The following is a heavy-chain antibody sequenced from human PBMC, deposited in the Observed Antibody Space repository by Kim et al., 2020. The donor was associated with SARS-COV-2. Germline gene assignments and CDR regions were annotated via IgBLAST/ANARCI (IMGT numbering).Heavy chain of an antibody. V-gene: IGHV1-8*01. CDR2: MNPNSGNT. CDR1: GYTFTSYD. J-gene: IGHJ6*02. Sequence: ASVKVSCKASGYTFTSYDINWVRQATGQGLEWMGWMNPNSGNTGYAQKFQGRVTMTRNTSISTAYMELSSLRSEDTAVYYCARGHTAMVNVDVWGQGTTVTVSS. D-gene: IGHD5-18*01. CDR3: ARGHTAMVNVDV.